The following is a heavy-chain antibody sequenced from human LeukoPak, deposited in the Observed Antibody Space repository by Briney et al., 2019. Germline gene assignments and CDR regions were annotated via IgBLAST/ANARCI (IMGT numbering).Heavy chain of an antibody. CDR1: GYTFTSYD. J-gene: IGHJ3*02. Sequence: ASVKVSCKASGYTFTSYDINWVRQAPGQGLEWMGWINPNSGGTNYAQKFQGRVTMTRDTSISTAYMELSRLKSDDTAVYYCASPYYYDSSGYYLGGFDAFDIWGQGTMVTASS. CDR2: INPNSGGT. D-gene: IGHD3-22*01. V-gene: IGHV1-2*02. CDR3: ASPYYYDSSGYYLGGFDAFDI.